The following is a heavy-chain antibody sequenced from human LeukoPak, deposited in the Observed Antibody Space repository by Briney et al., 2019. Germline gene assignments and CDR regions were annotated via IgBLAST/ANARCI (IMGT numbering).Heavy chain of an antibody. D-gene: IGHD5-12*01. CDR3: ASGSNYYYYMDV. Sequence: SETLSLTCTVSGGSISSYYWSWIRQPAGKGLEWIGRIYTSGSTNYNPSLKGRVTMSVDTSKNQFSLKLSSVTAADTAVYYCASGSNYYYYMDVWGKGTTVTISS. CDR1: GGSISSYY. V-gene: IGHV4-4*07. J-gene: IGHJ6*03. CDR2: IYTSGST.